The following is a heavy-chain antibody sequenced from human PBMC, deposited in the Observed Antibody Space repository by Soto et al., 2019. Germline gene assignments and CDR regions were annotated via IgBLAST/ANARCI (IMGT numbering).Heavy chain of an antibody. J-gene: IGHJ5*02. D-gene: IGHD6-13*01. Sequence: ASVKVSCKASRYTFTGYYMHWVRQAPGQGLEWMGWINPNSGGTNYAQKFQGRVTMTRDTSISTAYMELSRLRSDDTAVYYCARVIDSSSWFWFDPWGQGTQVTVSS. CDR3: ARVIDSSSWFWFDP. CDR2: INPNSGGT. CDR1: RYTFTGYY. V-gene: IGHV1-2*02.